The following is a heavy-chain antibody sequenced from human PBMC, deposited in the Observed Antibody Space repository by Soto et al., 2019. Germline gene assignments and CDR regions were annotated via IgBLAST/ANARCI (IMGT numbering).Heavy chain of an antibody. J-gene: IGHJ5*02. CDR1: GYTFTSYD. CDR3: ATFHRPYGSGCYRQFDP. Sequence: QVQLVQSGAEVKKPGASVKVYCKASGYTFTSYDINWVRQATGQGLEWMGWMNPNSGNTGYAQKFQGRVTMTRNTPISTAYMELSSLRSEDTAVYYCATFHRPYGSGCYRQFDPWGQGTLVTVSS. CDR2: MNPNSGNT. V-gene: IGHV1-8*01. D-gene: IGHD3-10*01.